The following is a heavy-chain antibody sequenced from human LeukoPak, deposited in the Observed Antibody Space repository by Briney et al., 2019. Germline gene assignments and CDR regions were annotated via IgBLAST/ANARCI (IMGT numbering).Heavy chain of an antibody. CDR1: GGSISSGGYS. J-gene: IGHJ3*01. Sequence: SETLSLTCTVSGGSISSGGYSWSWIRQPPGKGLEWIGYIYHSGSTYYNPSLKSRVTISVDRSKNQFSLKLSSVTAADTAVYYCASDRYCSSTSCYAPWGQGTMVTVSS. D-gene: IGHD2-2*01. V-gene: IGHV4-30-2*01. CDR2: IYHSGST. CDR3: ASDRYCSSTSCYAP.